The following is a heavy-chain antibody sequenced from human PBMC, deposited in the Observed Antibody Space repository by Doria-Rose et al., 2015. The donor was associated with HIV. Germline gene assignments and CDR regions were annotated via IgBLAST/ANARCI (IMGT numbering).Heavy chain of an antibody. Sequence: QITLKESSPVLVKPTETLTLTCTVSGVSLSSPGMGVSWIRQPPGTALEWLAHIFSDDERSYKTSLKSRLTISRGTSKSQVVLTITDMDPVDTATYYCARIKSSRWYHKYYFDFWGQGTLVIVSA. CDR1: GVSLSSPGMG. CDR3: ARIKSSRWYHKYYFDF. CDR2: IFSDDER. D-gene: IGHD6-13*01. V-gene: IGHV2-26*01. J-gene: IGHJ4*02.